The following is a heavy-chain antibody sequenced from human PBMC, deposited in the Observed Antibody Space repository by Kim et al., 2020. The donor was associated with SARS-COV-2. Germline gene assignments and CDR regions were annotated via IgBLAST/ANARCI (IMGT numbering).Heavy chain of an antibody. V-gene: IGHV1-46*02. CDR1: GYTFNNFY. CDR3: ARDNSAGNPAVMWWFDP. CDR2: INPRVGNT. Sequence: ASVKVSCKASGYTFNNFYVHWVRQVPGQGLEWMATINPRVGNTGYAPKFQGRVTVTSDSSTSTVYMELRSLKPEDTAVYYCARDNSAGNPAVMWWFDPWGQGTLVIVSS. J-gene: IGHJ5*02. D-gene: IGHD2-2*01.